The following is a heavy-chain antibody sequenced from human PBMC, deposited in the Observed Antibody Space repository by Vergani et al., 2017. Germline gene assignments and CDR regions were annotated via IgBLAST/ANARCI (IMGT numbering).Heavy chain of an antibody. Sequence: VQLVESGGGVVQPGRSLRLSCAASGFTFSSYAMHWVRQAPGKGLEWVSAISGSGGSTYYADSVKGRLPISRDNSKHKLYLQRNSLRAEDTAVYYCEKVEGGVRTGGAFDIWGQGPMVTVSS. V-gene: IGHV3-23*04. D-gene: IGHD3-16*01. J-gene: IGHJ3*02. CDR3: EKVEGGVRTGGAFDI. CDR1: GFTFSSYA. CDR2: ISGSGGST.